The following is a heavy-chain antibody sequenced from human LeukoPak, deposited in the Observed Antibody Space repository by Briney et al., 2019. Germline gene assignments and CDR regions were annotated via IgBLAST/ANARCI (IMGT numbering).Heavy chain of an antibody. J-gene: IGHJ4*02. CDR1: GGSINSNSHH. CDR2: IYYSGTT. Sequence: PSETLSLTCSVSGGSINSNSHHWDWIRQAPGKGLEWFGNIYYSGTTPYNPSLKSRVTISVDTSKNQFSLRLSSVTAADTAVYYCARRGDILTDYAFDYWGQGTLVTVSS. D-gene: IGHD3-9*01. V-gene: IGHV4-39*01. CDR3: ARRGDILTDYAFDY.